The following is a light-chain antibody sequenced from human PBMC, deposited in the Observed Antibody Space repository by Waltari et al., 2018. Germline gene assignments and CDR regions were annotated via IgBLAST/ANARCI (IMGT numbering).Light chain of an antibody. CDR1: SSDVGSYNY. CDR2: EVS. Sequence: QSALTQPPSASGSPGQSVTIPCTGTSSDVGSYNYVSWYQQHPGKAPKLMIYEVSKRPSGVPDRFSGSKSGNTASLTVSGLQAEDEADYYCSSYAGRNNIVLFGGGTKLTVL. V-gene: IGLV2-8*01. J-gene: IGLJ2*01. CDR3: SSYAGRNNIVL.